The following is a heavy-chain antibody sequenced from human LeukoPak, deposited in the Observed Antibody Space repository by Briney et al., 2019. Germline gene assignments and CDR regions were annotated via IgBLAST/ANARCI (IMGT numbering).Heavy chain of an antibody. CDR3: ARELYNWNVDY. D-gene: IGHD1-20*01. V-gene: IGHV3-53*01. Sequence: HTGGSLRLSCAASGFTVCSNYMSWVRQAPGKGLEWVSVIYSGGITYYADSVKGRFTISRDNSKNTLYLQMNTLRAEDTAVYYCARELYNWNVDYWGQGTLVTVSS. CDR1: GFTVCSNY. J-gene: IGHJ4*02. CDR2: IYSGGIT.